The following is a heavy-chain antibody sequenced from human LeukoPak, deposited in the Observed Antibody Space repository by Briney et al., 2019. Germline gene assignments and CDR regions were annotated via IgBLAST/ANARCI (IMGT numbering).Heavy chain of an antibody. CDR2: IYYSGST. CDR1: GGSISSYY. V-gene: IGHV4-59*01. CDR3: ARGQYVDPVMVTSHYGMDV. D-gene: IGHD5-18*01. J-gene: IGHJ6*02. Sequence: SETLSLTCTVSGGSISSYYWSWIRQPPGKGLEWIGYIYYSGSTNYNPSLKSRVTISVDTSKNQFSLKLSSVTAADTAVYYCARGQYVDPVMVTSHYGMDVWGQGTTVTVSS.